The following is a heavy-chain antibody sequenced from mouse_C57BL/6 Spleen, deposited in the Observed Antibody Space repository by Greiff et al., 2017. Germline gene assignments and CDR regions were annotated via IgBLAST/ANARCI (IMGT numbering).Heavy chain of an antibody. J-gene: IGHJ2*01. Sequence: EVQLQQSGGGLVKPGGSLKLSCAASGFTFSSYAMSWVRQTPEKRLEWVATISDGGSYTYYPDNVKGRFTISRDNAKNNLYLQMSHLKSEDTAMYYCARDWASGTDYFDYWGQGTTLTVSS. CDR1: GFTFSSYA. CDR3: ARDWASGTDYFDY. CDR2: ISDGGSYT. V-gene: IGHV5-4*01. D-gene: IGHD4-1*01.